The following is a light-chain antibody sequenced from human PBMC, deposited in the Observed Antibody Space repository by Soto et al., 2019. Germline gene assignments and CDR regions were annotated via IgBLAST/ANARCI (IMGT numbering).Light chain of an antibody. CDR3: HQYKTYST. Sequence: DIQLTQYPSTLCASVGDRVSITCRASQSLNNRLAWYQQKPGKAPKLLIYDASTLESGVSSRFSGTGSETECTLTITDLQADDLATYFCHQYKTYSTFGQGTKVDIK. CDR2: DAS. J-gene: IGKJ1*01. V-gene: IGKV1-5*01. CDR1: QSLNNR.